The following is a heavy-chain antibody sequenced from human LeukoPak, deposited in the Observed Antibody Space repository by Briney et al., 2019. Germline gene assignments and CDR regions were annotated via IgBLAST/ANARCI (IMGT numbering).Heavy chain of an antibody. V-gene: IGHV1-46*01. Sequence: ASVKISCKASGYTFIGYHMYWVRQAPGQGLEWMGRINLSGGGTRYAQKFQGRVTLTRDMSTSTVYMELSSLRSDDTAVYYCARDPCGGDCYFDYWGQGTLVTVSS. CDR1: GYTFIGYH. J-gene: IGHJ4*02. CDR2: INLSGGGT. D-gene: IGHD2-21*02. CDR3: ARDPCGGDCYFDY.